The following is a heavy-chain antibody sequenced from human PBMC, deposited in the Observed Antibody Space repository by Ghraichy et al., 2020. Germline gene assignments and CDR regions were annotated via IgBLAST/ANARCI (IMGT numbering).Heavy chain of an antibody. CDR1: GFTFSSYE. J-gene: IGHJ4*02. Sequence: GGSLRLTCAASGFTFSSYEMNWVRQAPGKGLEWISYISNSGDATRYTDSVKGRFAISRDNAKNSLYLQMNSLRAEDTAVYYCAREQSGDQDFDFWGQGTLVTVSS. V-gene: IGHV3-48*03. CDR3: AREQSGDQDFDF. D-gene: IGHD4-17*01. CDR2: ISNSGDAT.